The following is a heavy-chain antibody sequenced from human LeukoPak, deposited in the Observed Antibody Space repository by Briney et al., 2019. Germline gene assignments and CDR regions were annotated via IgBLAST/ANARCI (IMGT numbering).Heavy chain of an antibody. D-gene: IGHD7-27*01. J-gene: IGHJ6*02. Sequence: GGSLRLSCAASGFIFSIYAMTWVRQAPGKGLQWVSAISGRGDSTYYADSVKGRFTISRDNSKNTLYLQMNNLRAEDTAVYYCANDLTGGSYYFAMDVWGPGTTVTVSS. CDR1: GFIFSIYA. V-gene: IGHV3-23*01. CDR2: ISGRGDST. CDR3: ANDLTGGSYYFAMDV.